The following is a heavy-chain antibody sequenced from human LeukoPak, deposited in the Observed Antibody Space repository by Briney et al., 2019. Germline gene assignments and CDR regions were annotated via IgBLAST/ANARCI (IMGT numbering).Heavy chain of an antibody. D-gene: IGHD3-3*01. Sequence: GGSLRLSCAVSGFTFSSYWMHWVRQAPGKGLVWVSRIDRDGSRINYADSVKGRFTISRDNGKNTLFLQMNSLRAEDTAVYYCARDPGSGYFLWGQGTTVTVSS. CDR1: GFTFSSYW. CDR2: IDRDGSRI. V-gene: IGHV3-74*01. J-gene: IGHJ6*02. CDR3: ARDPGSGYFL.